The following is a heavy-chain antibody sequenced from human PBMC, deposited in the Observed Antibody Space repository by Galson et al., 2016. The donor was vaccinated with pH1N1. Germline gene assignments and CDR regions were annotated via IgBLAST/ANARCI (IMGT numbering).Heavy chain of an antibody. CDR1: GFGLSSYW. J-gene: IGHJ4*02. CDR2: IKQDGSER. Sequence: SLRLSCAASGFGLSSYWMSWVRQAPGKGLEWVANIKQDGSERYYVDSVKGRFTISRDNVENSLYPEMNSLRAEDTAVYFCARDWGSWDCWGPGTLVTVSS. CDR3: ARDWGSWDC. V-gene: IGHV3-7*01. D-gene: IGHD3-16*01.